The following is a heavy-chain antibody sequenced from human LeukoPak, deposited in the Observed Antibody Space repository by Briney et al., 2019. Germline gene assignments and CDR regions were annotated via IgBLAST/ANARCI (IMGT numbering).Heavy chain of an antibody. CDR3: AKMPVSYSSGWSVFDY. D-gene: IGHD6-19*01. Sequence: GGSLRLSCAASGFTFSSYAMSWVRQAPGKGLEWVSGISNSGGNTYYADSVKGRFTISRDNSKNTLYLQMNSLRVEDTAVYYCAKMPVSYSSGWSVFDYWGQGNLVTVSS. V-gene: IGHV3-23*01. CDR1: GFTFSSYA. CDR2: ISNSGGNT. J-gene: IGHJ4*02.